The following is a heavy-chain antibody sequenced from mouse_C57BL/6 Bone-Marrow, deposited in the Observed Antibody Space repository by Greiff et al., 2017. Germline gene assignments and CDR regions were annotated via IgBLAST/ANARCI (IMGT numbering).Heavy chain of an antibody. D-gene: IGHD1-1*01. Sequence: VLLVESGPELVKPGASVKLSCKASGYTFTSYDINWVKQRPGQGLEWIGWIYPGDGSTKYNEKFKGKATLTVDTDTSTAYMELHSLTSEASAVYFCARGVTVVAKDYWGQGTTPTVSS. CDR1: GYTFTSYD. J-gene: IGHJ2*01. CDR3: ARGVTVVAKDY. CDR2: IYPGDGST. V-gene: IGHV1-85*01.